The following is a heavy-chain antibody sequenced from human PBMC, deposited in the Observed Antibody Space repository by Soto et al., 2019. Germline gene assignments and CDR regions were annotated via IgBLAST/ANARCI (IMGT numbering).Heavy chain of an antibody. J-gene: IGHJ2*01. CDR3: AVGIAAAGYWYFDL. V-gene: IGHV3-48*01. D-gene: IGHD6-13*01. Sequence: PGGSLRLSCAASGFTFSYENMNWVRQAPGKGLEWLSYINGDSSVITYADSLKGRITISRDNAKKSLYLQMNSLRAEDTAVYYCAVGIAAAGYWYFDLWGRGTLVTVSS. CDR2: INGDSSVI. CDR1: GFTFSYEN.